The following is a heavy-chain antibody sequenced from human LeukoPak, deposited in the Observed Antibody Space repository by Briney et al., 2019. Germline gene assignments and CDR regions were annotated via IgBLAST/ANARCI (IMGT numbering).Heavy chain of an antibody. D-gene: IGHD5-18*01. V-gene: IGHV3-71*01. CDR3: ARGPIQLWIHNAMDV. Sequence: YPGGSLRLSCEASGFTFKNAWMNWVRHAPGKGLEWVGFIRSKAYRGTTEYAASVKGRFTISRDDSASIAYLQMNSLRTEDTAVYYCARGPIQLWIHNAMDVWGQGTTVTVSS. CDR1: GFTFKNAW. CDR2: IRSKAYRGTT. J-gene: IGHJ6*02.